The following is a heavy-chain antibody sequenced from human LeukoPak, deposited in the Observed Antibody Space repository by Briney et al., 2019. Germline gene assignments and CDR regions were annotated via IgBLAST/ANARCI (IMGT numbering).Heavy chain of an antibody. CDR3: ARGAAKKAFDI. V-gene: IGHV4-4*07. J-gene: IGHJ3*02. Sequence: KPSETLSLTCTVSGGSISSYYWSWIRQPAGKGLEWIGRIYTSGSTNYNPSLKSRVAISVDKSKNQFSLKLSSVTAADTAVYYCARGAAKKAFDIWGQGTMVTVSS. D-gene: IGHD2-15*01. CDR1: GGSISSYY. CDR2: IYTSGST.